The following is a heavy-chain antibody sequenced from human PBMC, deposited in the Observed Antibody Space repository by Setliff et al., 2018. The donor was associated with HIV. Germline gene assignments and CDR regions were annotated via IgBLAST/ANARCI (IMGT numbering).Heavy chain of an antibody. Sequence: SETLSLTCTVPGASISSYYWSWIRQPPGKGLEWIGYIYSSGSTNYNPSLKSRVTISVDTSKNQFSLKLSSVTAADTAVYYCATGIDNFWSGYVNWGQGTLVTVSS. CDR3: ATGIDNFWSGYVN. D-gene: IGHD3-3*01. CDR2: IYSSGST. V-gene: IGHV4-59*01. CDR1: GASISSYY. J-gene: IGHJ4*02.